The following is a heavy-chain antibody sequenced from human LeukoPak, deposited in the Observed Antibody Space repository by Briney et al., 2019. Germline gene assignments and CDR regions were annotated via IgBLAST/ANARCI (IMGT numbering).Heavy chain of an antibody. Sequence: PGGSLRLSCAASGITFSSFDMHWARQPTGQGLEWVSTIGTASDTYYPGSVEGRFTLSRDNAKNSLYLQMNSLTAGDTAVYYCARGPPRGKYYYMNVWGKGTTVTVSS. CDR1: GITFSSFD. CDR3: ARGPPRGKYYYMNV. CDR2: IGTASDT. J-gene: IGHJ6*03. D-gene: IGHD1-1*01. V-gene: IGHV3-13*01.